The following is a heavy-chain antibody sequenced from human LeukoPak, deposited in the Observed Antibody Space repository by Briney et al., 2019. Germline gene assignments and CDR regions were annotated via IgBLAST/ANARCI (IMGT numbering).Heavy chain of an antibody. CDR2: MNPNSGNT. J-gene: IGHJ4*02. Sequence: GASVTVSCTASGGTFSSYAISWVRQAPGQGLEWMGWMNPNSGNTGYAQKFQGRVTMTRNTSISTAYMELSSLRSEDTAVYYCAKKRDIAVAGTAYYFDYWGQGTLVTVSS. V-gene: IGHV1-8*02. D-gene: IGHD6-19*01. CDR3: AKKRDIAVAGTAYYFDY. CDR1: GGTFSSYA.